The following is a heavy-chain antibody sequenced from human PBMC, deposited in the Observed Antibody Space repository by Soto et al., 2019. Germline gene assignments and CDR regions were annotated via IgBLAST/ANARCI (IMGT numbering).Heavy chain of an antibody. V-gene: IGHV3-30-3*01. CDR3: ARGPHRVSANGSLYYGMDV. J-gene: IGHJ6*02. D-gene: IGHD2-2*01. CDR1: GFTFSSYA. CDR2: ISYDGSNK. Sequence: QVQLVESGGGVVQPGRSLRLSCAASGFTFSSYAMHWVRQAPGKGLEWVAVISYDGSNKYYAGSVEGRFTISRDNSKNTLYLQMNSLRAEDTAVYYCARGPHRVSANGSLYYGMDVWGQGTTVTVSS.